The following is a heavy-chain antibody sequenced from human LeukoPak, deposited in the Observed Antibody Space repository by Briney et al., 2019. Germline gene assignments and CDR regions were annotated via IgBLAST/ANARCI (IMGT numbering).Heavy chain of an antibody. CDR2: INPNSGDT. V-gene: IGHV1-2*02. J-gene: IGHJ4*02. CDR1: GYTFTDYY. D-gene: IGHD1-26*01. Sequence: ASVKVSCKASGYTFTDYYINWVRQAPGQGLEWMGWINPNSGDTNYQGRVTMARDTSISTAYMELSRLKSDDTAVYYCARGTEYGYFGSYYANFPYWGQGTLVTVSS. CDR3: ARGTEYGYFGSYYANFPY.